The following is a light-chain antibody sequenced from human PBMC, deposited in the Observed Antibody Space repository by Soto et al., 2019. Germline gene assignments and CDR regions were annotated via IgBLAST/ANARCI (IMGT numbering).Light chain of an antibody. J-gene: IGLJ3*02. V-gene: IGLV2-14*01. Sequence: QSVLTQPASVSGSPGQWITISCTGTSSDIGYYNYVPWYQQDPGKAPKLIIYEVSNRPSGVSNRFSGSKSGNTASLTISGLQAEDEANYYCSSYTRSNTLVVFGGGTKVTVL. CDR2: EVS. CDR1: SSDIGYYNY. CDR3: SSYTRSNTLVV.